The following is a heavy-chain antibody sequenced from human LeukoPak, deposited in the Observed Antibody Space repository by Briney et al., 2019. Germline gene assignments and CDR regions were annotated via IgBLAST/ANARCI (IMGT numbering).Heavy chain of an antibody. CDR3: AKDQSSGWPNYFDY. D-gene: IGHD6-19*01. V-gene: IGHV3-30*02. Sequence: GGSLRLSCVASGFTFRSYGIHWVRQAPGKGLEWLAFIWYDEITKNYADSVKGRFTISRDNSKSTLYLQMNSLRAEDTALYYCAKDQSSGWPNYFDYWGQGTLVTVSS. CDR1: GFTFRSYG. J-gene: IGHJ4*02. CDR2: IWYDEITK.